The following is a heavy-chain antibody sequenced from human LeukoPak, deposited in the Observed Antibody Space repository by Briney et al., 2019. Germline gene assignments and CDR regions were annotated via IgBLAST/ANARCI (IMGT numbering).Heavy chain of an antibody. J-gene: IGHJ4*02. CDR1: GYTFTSYD. CDR2: MNPNSGNT. V-gene: IGHV1-8*01. CDR3: ARLAPFYGDYYFDY. Sequence: GASVKVSCKASGYTFTSYDINWVRQATGQGLEWMGWMNPNSGNTGYAQKFQGRVTMTGSTSISTAYMELSSLRSEDTAVYYCARLAPFYGDYYFDYWGQGTLVTVSS. D-gene: IGHD4-17*01.